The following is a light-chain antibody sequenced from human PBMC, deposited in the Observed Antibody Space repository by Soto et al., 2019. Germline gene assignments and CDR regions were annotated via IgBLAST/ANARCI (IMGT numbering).Light chain of an antibody. J-gene: IGKJ4*01. CDR3: QQYGSSPLT. V-gene: IGKV3-20*01. Sequence: EIVLTQSPGTLSLSPGERATLSCRASESVSDNYLAWYQQRSGQAPRLVIYGASSRASAVPDRFSGSGSGADFTLTISRLEPEDFAVYYGQQYGSSPLTVGGGTKVEI. CDR1: ESVSDNY. CDR2: GAS.